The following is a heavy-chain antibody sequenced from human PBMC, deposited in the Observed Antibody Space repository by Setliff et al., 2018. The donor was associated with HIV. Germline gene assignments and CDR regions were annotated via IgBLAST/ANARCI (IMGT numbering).Heavy chain of an antibody. V-gene: IGHV1-3*01. D-gene: IGHD3-22*01. CDR1: GYTFTSYA. J-gene: IGHJ1*01. CDR2: INPGNGNT. CDR3: ARDFYGTSGYPEGYFQH. Sequence: ASVKVSCKASGYTFTSYAIRWVRQAPGQRLEWMGWINPGNGNTKYSQNFQGRVTMTRDMSTSTVYMELSSLRSEDRAMYYCARDFYGTSGYPEGYFQHWGQGTLVTVSS.